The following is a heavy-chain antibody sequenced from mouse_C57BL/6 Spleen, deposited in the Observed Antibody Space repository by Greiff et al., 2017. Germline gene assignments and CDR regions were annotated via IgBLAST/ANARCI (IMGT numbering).Heavy chain of an antibody. D-gene: IGHD2-5*01. V-gene: IGHV1-80*01. CDR2: IYPGDGDT. CDR3: ARGSNYEAMDY. CDR1: GYAFSSYW. J-gene: IGHJ4*01. Sequence: QVQLKESGAELVKPGASVKISCKASGYAFSSYWMNWVKQRPGKGLEWIGQIYPGDGDTNYNGKFKGKATLTADKSSSTAYMQLSSLTSEDSAVYFCARGSNYEAMDYWGQGTSVTVSS.